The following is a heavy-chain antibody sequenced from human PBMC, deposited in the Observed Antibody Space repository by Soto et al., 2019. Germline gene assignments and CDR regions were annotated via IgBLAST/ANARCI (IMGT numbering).Heavy chain of an antibody. Sequence: SQTLSLTCAIFGDSVSSKSVAWNWIRQSPSRGLEWLGRTYYRSKWYDDYAVSVKSRITINPDTSKNQFSLHLNSVTPEDTAVYYCVRLIGNSWLDFWGQGTLVTVSS. D-gene: IGHD1-26*01. CDR2: TYYRSKWYD. V-gene: IGHV6-1*01. J-gene: IGHJ5*01. CDR1: GDSVSSKSVA. CDR3: VRLIGNSWLDF.